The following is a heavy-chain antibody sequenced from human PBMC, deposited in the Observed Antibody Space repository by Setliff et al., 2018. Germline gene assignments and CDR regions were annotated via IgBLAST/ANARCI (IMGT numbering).Heavy chain of an antibody. CDR3: ARRWNFGPYGSGIHDGFDM. J-gene: IGHJ3*02. V-gene: IGHV4-34*01. CDR1: GDSFSDYY. Sequence: SETLSLTCAVYGDSFSDYYWSWIRQPPGKGLEWIEEINHRGSTNYSLSLRSRVTMSVDSSKKQLSLKLTTVTAADTAVYYCARRWNFGPYGSGIHDGFDMWGQGTMVTVSS. CDR2: INHRGST. D-gene: IGHD3-10*01.